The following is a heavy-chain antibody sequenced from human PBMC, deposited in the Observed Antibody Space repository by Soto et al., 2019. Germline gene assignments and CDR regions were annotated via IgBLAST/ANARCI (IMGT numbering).Heavy chain of an antibody. Sequence: ASVQVSCKVSGYTLTELSMHWVRQAPGKGLEWMGGFDPEDGETIYAQKFQGRVTMTEDTSTDTAYLELSSLRSEDTAVYYCARPSYNWNYDRTIAMPYFDHWGQGTLVTVSS. CDR1: GYTLTELS. J-gene: IGHJ4*02. CDR2: FDPEDGET. D-gene: IGHD1-7*01. V-gene: IGHV1-24*01. CDR3: ARPSYNWNYDRTIAMPYFDH.